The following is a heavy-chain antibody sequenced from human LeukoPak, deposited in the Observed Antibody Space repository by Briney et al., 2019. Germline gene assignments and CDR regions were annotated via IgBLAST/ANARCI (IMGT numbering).Heavy chain of an antibody. J-gene: IGHJ6*02. CDR3: ARGTTVVEAYGMDV. D-gene: IGHD4-23*01. V-gene: IGHV1-69*04. CDR1: GGTFSSYA. Sequence: ASVKVSCKASGGTFSSYAISWVRQAPGQGLEWMGRIIPIFGIANYAQKFQGRVTITADKSTSTAYMELSSLRSKDTAVYYCARGTTVVEAYGMDVWGQGTTVTVSS. CDR2: IIPIFGIA.